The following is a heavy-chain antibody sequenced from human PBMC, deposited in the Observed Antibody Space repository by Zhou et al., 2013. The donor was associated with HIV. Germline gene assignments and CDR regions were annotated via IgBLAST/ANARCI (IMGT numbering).Heavy chain of an antibody. CDR1: GYIFTDYG. D-gene: IGHD2-2*01. Sequence: QVQLVQSGADVKKPGASVKVSCKASGYIFTDYGFSWVRQAPGQGLEWMGWISAYNGYTNYAQKFQGRVSMTTDTSTSTAYMELSSLRSEDTAVYYCARGRGRYCSSTSCRRFDPWGQGTLVTVSS. CDR3: ARGRGRYCSSTSCRRFDP. V-gene: IGHV1-18*01. J-gene: IGHJ5*02. CDR2: ISAYNGYT.